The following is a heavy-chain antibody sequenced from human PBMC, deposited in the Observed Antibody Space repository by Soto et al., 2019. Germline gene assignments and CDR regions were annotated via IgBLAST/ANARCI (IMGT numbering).Heavy chain of an antibody. D-gene: IGHD6-13*01. J-gene: IGHJ6*03. CDR3: ASTGIAAAGTIRSDYYYYMDV. CDR1: GDSVSSNSAA. Sequence: TQTLPLTDDSSGDSVSSNSAAWNWIRPSPSRGLEWLGRTYCRSRWYNDYAVSVKSRITVNPDTSKNQFSLKLSSVTAADTAVYYCASTGIAAAGTIRSDYYYYMDVWGKGTTVTVSS. V-gene: IGHV6-1*01. CDR2: TYCRSRWYN.